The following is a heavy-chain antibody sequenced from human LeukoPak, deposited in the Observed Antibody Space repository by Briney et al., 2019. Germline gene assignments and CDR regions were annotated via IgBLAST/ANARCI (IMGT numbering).Heavy chain of an antibody. D-gene: IGHD4-17*01. CDR2: IKQDGSET. J-gene: IGHJ4*02. CDR1: GFTFSSYW. Sequence: GGSLRLSCAGSGFTFSSYWMSWVRQAPGKGLEWVANIKQDGSETYYVDSVKGRFTIFRDNAKSSLYLQMNSLRDEDTAVYYCARDRDYAFDYWGQGTLVTVSS. CDR3: ARDRDYAFDY. V-gene: IGHV3-7*01.